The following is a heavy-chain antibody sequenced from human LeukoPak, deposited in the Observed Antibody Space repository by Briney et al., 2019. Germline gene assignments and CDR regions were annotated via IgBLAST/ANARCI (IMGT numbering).Heavy chain of an antibody. J-gene: IGHJ6*03. V-gene: IGHV3-23*01. Sequence: GGSLRLSCAASGFTFSSYAMSWVRQAPGKGLEWVSAISGSGGSTYYADSVKGRFTISRDNSKNTLYLQMNSLRAEDPAVYYRAKDWLRGSGSCYYYYMDVWGKGTTVTVSS. D-gene: IGHD3-10*01. CDR3: AKDWLRGSGSCYYYYMDV. CDR1: GFTFSSYA. CDR2: ISGSGGST.